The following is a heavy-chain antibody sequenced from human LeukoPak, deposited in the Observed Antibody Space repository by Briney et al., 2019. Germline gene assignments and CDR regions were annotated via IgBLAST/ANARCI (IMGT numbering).Heavy chain of an antibody. CDR1: GGSFSGYY. D-gene: IGHD2-15*01. V-gene: IGHV4-34*01. CDR3: ARWVVAADYYYYMDV. Sequence: PSETLSLTCAVYGGSFSGYYWSWIRHPPGKGLEWIGEINHSGSTNYNPSLKSRITISVDTSKNQFSLKLSSVTAADTAVYYCARWVVAADYYYYMDVWGKGTTVTVSS. J-gene: IGHJ6*03. CDR2: INHSGST.